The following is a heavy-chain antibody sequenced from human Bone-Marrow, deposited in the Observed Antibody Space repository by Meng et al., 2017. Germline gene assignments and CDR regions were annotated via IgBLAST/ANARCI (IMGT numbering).Heavy chain of an antibody. J-gene: IGHJ5*02. V-gene: IGHV1-2*06. D-gene: IGHD2-15*01. CDR2: INPNSGGT. Sequence: QVQLVQSGAEVKKPGASVKVSCKTSGYTFTGYYMHWLRQAPGQGLEWMGRINPNSGGTNYAQKFQGRVTMTRDTSISTAYMELSRLRSDDTAVYYCARVPTIQGGFDPWGQGTLVTVSS. CDR3: ARVPTIQGGFDP. CDR1: GYTFTGYY.